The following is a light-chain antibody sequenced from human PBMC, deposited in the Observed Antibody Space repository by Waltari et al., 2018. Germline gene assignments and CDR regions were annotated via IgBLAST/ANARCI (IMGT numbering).Light chain of an antibody. CDR2: DDS. Sequence: SYVLTQSPSVSVAPGQTARINCGGNNIGIKSVHWYQQKPGQAPVVVVYDDSDVPSGIPWRFSGSNAANTATLTSSRVEAGDEADYYCQMWDSSSDHVVFGGGTKLTVL. CDR1: NIGIKS. CDR3: QMWDSSSDHVV. V-gene: IGLV3-21*02. J-gene: IGLJ2*01.